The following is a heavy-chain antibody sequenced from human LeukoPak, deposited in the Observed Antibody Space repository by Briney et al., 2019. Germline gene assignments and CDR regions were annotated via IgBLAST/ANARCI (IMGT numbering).Heavy chain of an antibody. CDR2: IWYDGSNK. V-gene: IGHV3-33*01. CDR3: ARGESSSWYEDY. CDR1: GFTFSSYG. Sequence: GRSLRLSCAASGFTFSSYGMHWVRQAPGKGLEWVAVIWYDGSNKYYADSVKGRLTISRDNSKNTLYLQMNSLRAEDTAVYYCARGESSSWYEDYWGQGTLVTVSS. D-gene: IGHD6-13*01. J-gene: IGHJ4*02.